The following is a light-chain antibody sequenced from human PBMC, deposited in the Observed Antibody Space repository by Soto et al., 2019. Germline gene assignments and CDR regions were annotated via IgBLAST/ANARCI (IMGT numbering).Light chain of an antibody. CDR3: SSYSSSSTLV. J-gene: IGLJ2*01. V-gene: IGLV2-14*01. CDR2: DVS. CDR1: SSDVGGYNY. Sequence: QSVLTLPASVSGPPGQSITISCTGTSSDVGGYNYVSWYQQHPGKAPKLMIYDVSNRPSGVSNRFSGSKSGNTASLTISGLQAEDEADYYCSSYSSSSTLVFGGGTKLTVL.